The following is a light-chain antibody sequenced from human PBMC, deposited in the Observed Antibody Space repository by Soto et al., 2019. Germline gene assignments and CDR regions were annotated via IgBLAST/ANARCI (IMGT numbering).Light chain of an antibody. Sequence: QSVLTQPASVSGSPGQSTTISCTGTSSDVGSYNLVSWYQQHPGKAPKLMIYEGSKRPSGVSNRFSGSKSGNTASLTISGLQAEDEADYYCCSYAYSSTFWVFGGGTKLTVL. CDR3: CSYAYSSTFWV. V-gene: IGLV2-23*03. CDR1: SSDVGSYNL. J-gene: IGLJ3*02. CDR2: EGS.